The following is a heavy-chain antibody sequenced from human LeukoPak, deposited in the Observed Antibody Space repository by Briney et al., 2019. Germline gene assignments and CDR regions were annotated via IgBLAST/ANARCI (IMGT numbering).Heavy chain of an antibody. CDR2: IYTSGST. CDR1: GGYISSYY. V-gene: IGHV4-4*07. J-gene: IGHJ5*02. CDR3: ARDRAYCSGGSCYNWFDP. Sequence: SETLSLTCTVSGGYISSYYWSWIRQPAGKGLEWIGRIYTSGSTNYNPSLKSRVTMSVDTSKNQFSLKLSSVTAADTAVYYCARDRAYCSGGSCYNWFDPWGQGTLVTVSS. D-gene: IGHD2-15*01.